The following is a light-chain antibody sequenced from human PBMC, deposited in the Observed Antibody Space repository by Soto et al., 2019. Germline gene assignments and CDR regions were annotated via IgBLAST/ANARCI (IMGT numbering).Light chain of an antibody. V-gene: IGKV3-15*01. CDR2: ETS. J-gene: IGKJ3*01. CDR3: QQYYNWPPFT. Sequence: EIVMTQSTATVSVCPGERASRSCRASQNVLSNLAWYQQKPGQAPRPLIYETSIRAPGIPARFSGSGSGTEFTLTISSLQSEDFAVYHCQQYYNWPPFTFGPGTKVDI. CDR1: QNVLSN.